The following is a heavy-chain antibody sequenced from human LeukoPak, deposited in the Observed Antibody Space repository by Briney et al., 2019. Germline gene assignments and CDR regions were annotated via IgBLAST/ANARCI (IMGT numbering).Heavy chain of an antibody. J-gene: IGHJ6*02. CDR1: GYTFSAYG. CDR2: SSGTGYNM. D-gene: IGHD1-7*01. V-gene: IGHV1-18*01. CDR3: AVGLELLGYGMDV. Sequence: ASVKVSCKASGYTFSAYGITWVRQAPGQGLEWMAWSSGTGYNMEYAQKFQGRVTMTTDTSTSTAYLELRSLRSDDTAVYYCAVGLELLGYGMDVWGQGTTVTVSS.